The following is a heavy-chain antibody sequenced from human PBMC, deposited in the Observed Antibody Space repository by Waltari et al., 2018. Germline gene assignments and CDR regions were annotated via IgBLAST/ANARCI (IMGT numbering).Heavy chain of an antibody. CDR1: GGSIRSGSDY. CDR2: IYTSGST. V-gene: IGHV4-61*02. CDR3: ARVPFYCTNGVCYYYFDY. D-gene: IGHD2-8*01. Sequence: QVQLQESGPGLVKPSPTLSLPCTVSGGSIRSGSDYWRWTRQPAGKGLEWIGRIYTSGSTNYNPSLKSRVTISVDTSKNQFSLKLSSVTAADTAVYYCARVPFYCTNGVCYYYFDYWGQGTLVTVSS. J-gene: IGHJ4*02.